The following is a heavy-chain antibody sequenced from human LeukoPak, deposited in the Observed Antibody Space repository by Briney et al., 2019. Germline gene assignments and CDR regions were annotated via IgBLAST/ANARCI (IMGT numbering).Heavy chain of an antibody. CDR3: ASRPADTTWYGVFDY. CDR1: GGSINSHY. Sequence: SETLSLTCSVSGGSINSHYWSWIRQPPGKRLEWIGYIFNTGNTNYNPSLASRVTMSVDTSRAQFFLKLSPVTAADTAIYYCASRPADTTWYGVFDYWSQGTLVTVSS. J-gene: IGHJ4*02. V-gene: IGHV4-59*11. D-gene: IGHD3-10*01. CDR2: IFNTGNT.